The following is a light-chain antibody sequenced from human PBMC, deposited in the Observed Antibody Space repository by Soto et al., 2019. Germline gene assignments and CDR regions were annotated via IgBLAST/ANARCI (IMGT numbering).Light chain of an antibody. J-gene: IGKJ1*01. CDR2: DAS. CDR3: RQRSNWLWT. V-gene: IGKV3-11*01. Sequence: EIVLTQSPATLSLSPGERATLSCRASQSVSSYLAWYQQKPGQAPRLLIYDASNRATGIPARFSGSGSGTDFTLTISSLGPEDFAVYYCRQRSNWLWTFGQGTKVDIK. CDR1: QSVSSY.